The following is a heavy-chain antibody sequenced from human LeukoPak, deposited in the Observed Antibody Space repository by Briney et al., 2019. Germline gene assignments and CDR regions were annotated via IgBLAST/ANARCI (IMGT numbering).Heavy chain of an antibody. CDR3: ARDPFWSGNNWFDP. D-gene: IGHD3-3*01. V-gene: IGHV3-48*03. CDR1: GFTFSSYE. J-gene: IGHJ5*02. Sequence: PGGSLRLSCAASGFTFSSYEMNWVRQAPGKGLEWVSYISSSGSTIYYADSVKGRFTISRDNAKNSLYLQMNSLRAEDTALYYCARDPFWSGNNWFDPWGQGTLVTVSS. CDR2: ISSSGSTI.